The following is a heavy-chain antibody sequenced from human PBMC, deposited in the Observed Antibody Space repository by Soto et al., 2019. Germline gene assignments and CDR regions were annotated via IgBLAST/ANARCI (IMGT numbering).Heavy chain of an antibody. J-gene: IGHJ4*02. D-gene: IGHD4-17*01. CDR1: GGTFSSYA. V-gene: IGHV1-69*06. Sequence: QVQLVQYVAEVKKPGSSVKVSCKASGGTFSSYAISWVRQAPGQGLEWMGGIIPIFGTANYAQKFQGRVTITADKSTSTAYMELSSLRSDDTAVYYCAARTTGTPYYFDYWGQGTLVTVSS. CDR3: AARTTGTPYYFDY. CDR2: IIPIFGTA.